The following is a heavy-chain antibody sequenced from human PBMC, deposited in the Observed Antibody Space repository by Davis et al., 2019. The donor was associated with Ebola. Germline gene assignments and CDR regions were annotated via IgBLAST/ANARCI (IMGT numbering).Heavy chain of an antibody. V-gene: IGHV3-9*01. CDR3: AKDMQWLRVRPYYYGMDV. CDR2: ISWNSGSI. J-gene: IGHJ6*02. Sequence: GESLKISCAASGFTFDDYAMHWVRQAPGKGLEWVSGISWNSGSIGYADSVKGRFTISRDNAKNSLYLQMNSLRAEDTALYYCAKDMQWLRVRPYYYGMDVWGQGTTVTVSS. D-gene: IGHD5-12*01. CDR1: GFTFDDYA.